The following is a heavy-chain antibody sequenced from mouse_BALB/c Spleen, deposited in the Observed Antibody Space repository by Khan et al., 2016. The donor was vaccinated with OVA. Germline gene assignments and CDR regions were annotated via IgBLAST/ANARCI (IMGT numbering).Heavy chain of an antibody. CDR1: GDSITSGY. Sequence: VQLKESGPSLVKPSQTLSLTCSVTGDSITSGYWSWIRKFPGNKLEYMGYMIYTGYTDYNPSLKSRISITRHTSKNQYYLQLNSVTAKDTATYYCARSTYGYAFAYWGQGTLVTVSA. CDR3: ARSTYGYAFAY. CDR2: MIYTGYT. D-gene: IGHD2-14*01. J-gene: IGHJ3*01. V-gene: IGHV3-8*02.